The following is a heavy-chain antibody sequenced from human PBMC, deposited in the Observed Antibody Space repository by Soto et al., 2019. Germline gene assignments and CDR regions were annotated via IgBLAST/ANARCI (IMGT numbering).Heavy chain of an antibody. CDR1: GFTFSSYG. V-gene: IGHV3-30*18. CDR3: AKDLVPVAGYFDY. CDR2: ISYDGSNK. Sequence: PGGSLRLSCAASGFTFSSYGMHWVRQAPGKGLEWVAVISYDGSNKYYADSVKGRSTISRDNSKNTLYLQMNSLRAEDTAVYYCAKDLVPVAGYFDYWGQGTLVTVSS. J-gene: IGHJ4*02. D-gene: IGHD6-19*01.